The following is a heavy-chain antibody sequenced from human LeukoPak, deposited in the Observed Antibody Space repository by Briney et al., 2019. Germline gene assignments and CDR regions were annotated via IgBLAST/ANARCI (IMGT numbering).Heavy chain of an antibody. CDR1: GFTFSSYG. D-gene: IGHD2-2*01. CDR3: AKDFNDCSSTSCLLYYYYYGMDV. V-gene: IGHV3-30*18. Sequence: GRSLRLSCAASGFTFSSYGMHWVRQAPGKGLEWVAVISYDGGNKYYADSVKGRFTISRDNSKNTLYLQMNSLRAEDTAVYYCAKDFNDCSSTSCLLYYYYYGMDVWGKGTTVTVSS. CDR2: ISYDGGNK. J-gene: IGHJ6*04.